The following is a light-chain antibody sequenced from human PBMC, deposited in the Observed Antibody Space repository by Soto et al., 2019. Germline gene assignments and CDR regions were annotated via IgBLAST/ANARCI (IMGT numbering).Light chain of an antibody. J-gene: IGKJ1*01. Sequence: EIVMTQSPVTLSVSPGERATLSCRASQSVTNSYVAWYQQKPGQAPRLLIFGASTRAAGIPARFSGSGSGTEFTLTISSLQPDDFATYYCQQYNSYSPWTFGQGTKGDIK. CDR3: QQYNSYSPWT. CDR2: GAS. CDR1: QSVTNS. V-gene: IGKV3-15*01.